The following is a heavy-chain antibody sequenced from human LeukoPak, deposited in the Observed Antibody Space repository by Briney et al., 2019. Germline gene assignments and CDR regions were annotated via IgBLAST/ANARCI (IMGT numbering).Heavy chain of an antibody. V-gene: IGHV3-23*01. J-gene: IGHJ2*01. CDR3: AKDRDYGDYWGVWWYFDL. CDR1: GFTFSSYA. CDR2: ISASGGST. D-gene: IGHD4-17*01. Sequence: PGGSLRLSCAASGFTFSSYAMSWVRQAPGKGLEWVSAISASGGSTYDADSVKGRFTLSRDYSKNTLYLQMNSLRAEDTAVYYCAKDRDYGDYWGVWWYFDLWGRGTLVTVSS.